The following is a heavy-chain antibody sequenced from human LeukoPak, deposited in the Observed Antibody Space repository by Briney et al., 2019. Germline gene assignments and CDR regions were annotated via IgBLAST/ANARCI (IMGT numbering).Heavy chain of an antibody. D-gene: IGHD2-2*01. Sequence: SETLSLTCTVSGGFINSHFWSWIRQPPGKGLEWIGEINHSGSTNYNPSLKSRVTISVDTSKNQFSLKLSSVTAADTAVYYCARAIVVVPAGSEDYYYYGMDVWGQGTTVTVSS. CDR3: ARAIVVVPAGSEDYYYYGMDV. V-gene: IGHV4-34*01. J-gene: IGHJ6*02. CDR2: INHSGST. CDR1: GGFINSHF.